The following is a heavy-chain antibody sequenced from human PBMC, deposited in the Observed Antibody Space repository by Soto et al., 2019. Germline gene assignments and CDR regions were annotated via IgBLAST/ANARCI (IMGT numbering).Heavy chain of an antibody. D-gene: IGHD2-15*01. CDR3: ARPYGGKIGDAPDL. CDR2: ISGSGDSA. CDR1: GFTFSIYG. V-gene: IGHV3-23*01. Sequence: GGSLRLSCAASGFTFSIYGMSWVRQVPGKGLEWVSTISGSGDSAYYADSVKGRFTISRDNSQNTLYLQMNSLRAEDTAVYYCARPYGGKIGDAPDLWGQGTSVTVSS. J-gene: IGHJ6*02.